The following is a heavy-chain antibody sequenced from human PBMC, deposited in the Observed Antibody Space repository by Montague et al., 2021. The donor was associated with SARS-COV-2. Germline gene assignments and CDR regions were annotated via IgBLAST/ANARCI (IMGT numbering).Heavy chain of an antibody. CDR1: GDSVANIRRR. Sequence: CAISGDSVANIRRRSEEHTSALSSHSYFVCRLLLESKKYNDYAVSVRGRVTINPDTSKNQFSLQLNSVTPEDTAIYYCTSGREGNYNVMDVWGQGTTVTVSS. CDR3: TSGREGNYNVMDV. D-gene: IGHD1-1*01. V-gene: IGHV6-1*01. J-gene: IGHJ6*02. CDR2: LLLESKKYN.